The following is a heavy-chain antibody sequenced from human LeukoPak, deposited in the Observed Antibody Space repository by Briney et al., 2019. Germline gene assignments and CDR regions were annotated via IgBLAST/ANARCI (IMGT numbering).Heavy chain of an antibody. V-gene: IGHV4-39*01. Sequence: RPSETLSLTCTVSDVSVSSVGYYWGWIRQPPGKGLEWIGSIYYSGTTYYNPSLASRVTIFVDTSKNQFSLRLSSVTAADTAVYYCARRDQAIDYWGQGTLVTVSS. J-gene: IGHJ4*02. D-gene: IGHD5-24*01. CDR2: IYYSGTT. CDR1: DVSVSSVGYY. CDR3: ARRDQAIDY.